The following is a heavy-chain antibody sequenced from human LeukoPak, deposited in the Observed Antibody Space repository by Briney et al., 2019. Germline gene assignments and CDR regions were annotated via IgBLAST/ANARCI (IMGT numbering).Heavy chain of an antibody. CDR3: AKGVITMVRGVNGGYFDY. J-gene: IGHJ4*02. V-gene: IGHV3-23*01. CDR2: ISGSGGST. D-gene: IGHD3-10*01. CDR1: GFTFSSYA. Sequence: GGSLRLSCAASGFTFSSYAMSWVRQAPGKGLEWVSAISGSGGSTYYADSVKGRFTISRDNSKNTLFLQMNSLRAEDTAVYYCAKGVITMVRGVNGGYFDYWGQGTLVTVSS.